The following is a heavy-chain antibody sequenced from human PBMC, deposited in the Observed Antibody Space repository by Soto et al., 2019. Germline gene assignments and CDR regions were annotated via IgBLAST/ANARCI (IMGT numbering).Heavy chain of an antibody. CDR3: ARDEYDSGGEPK. V-gene: IGHV3-48*02. Sequence: GGSLRLSCVVSGFPFTRYHMNWVRQAPGKGLEWVSYISSSSGTIFYADSVKGRFTISRANAKNTLYLHMNSLRDDDTAVYYCARDEYDSGGEPKWGQGTPVTVSS. CDR2: ISSSSGTI. CDR1: GFPFTRYH. D-gene: IGHD3-22*01. J-gene: IGHJ4*02.